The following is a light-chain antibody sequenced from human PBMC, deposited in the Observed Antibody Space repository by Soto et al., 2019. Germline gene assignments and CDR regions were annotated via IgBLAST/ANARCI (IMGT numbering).Light chain of an antibody. Sequence: QSALTQPASVSGSPGQSITISCTGTSSDVGGYNYVSWYQQHPGKAPKLMIYEVSNRPSGVSNRFSGSKSGNTASLTISGLQAEDEADYYCSSYPSSSTYVFGTGTKGTVL. J-gene: IGLJ1*01. CDR1: SSDVGGYNY. V-gene: IGLV2-14*01. CDR2: EVS. CDR3: SSYPSSSTYV.